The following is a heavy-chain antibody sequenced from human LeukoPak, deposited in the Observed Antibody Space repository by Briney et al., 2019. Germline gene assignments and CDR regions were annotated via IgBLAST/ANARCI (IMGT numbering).Heavy chain of an antibody. D-gene: IGHD1-26*01. CDR1: GGSISSYY. Sequence: PSETLSLTCTVSGGSISSYYWNWIRQPPGKGLEWIGYIYYSGNTKYNPSLESRVTISVDTSKNQFSLTLRSVTAADTAVYYCARGMPQGWVHWFDPWGQGTLVTVSS. CDR3: ARGMPQGWVHWFDP. V-gene: IGHV4-59*12. J-gene: IGHJ5*02. CDR2: IYYSGNT.